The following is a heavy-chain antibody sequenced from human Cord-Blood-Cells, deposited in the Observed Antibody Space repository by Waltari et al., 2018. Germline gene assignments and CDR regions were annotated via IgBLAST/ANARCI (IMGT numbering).Heavy chain of an antibody. CDR3: ARSVVVLEPDAFDI. Sequence: QVQLVQSGAEVKKPGASVKVSCKASGYTFTGYYMHWVRQAPGQGLEWMGGINPNSGGTNDAQKFQGWVTMTRDTSISTAYMELSRLRSDDTAVYYCARSVVVLEPDAFDIWGQGTMVTVSS. CDR2: INPNSGGT. CDR1: GYTFTGYY. J-gene: IGHJ3*02. D-gene: IGHD1-1*01. V-gene: IGHV1-2*04.